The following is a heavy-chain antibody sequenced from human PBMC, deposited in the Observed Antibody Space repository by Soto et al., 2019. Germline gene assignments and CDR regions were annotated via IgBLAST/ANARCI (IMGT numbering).Heavy chain of an antibody. CDR3: ARGSDYGTGNYYYYYGMDV. CDR1: GGSFSGYY. V-gene: IGHV4-34*01. CDR2: INHSGST. Sequence: SETLSLTCAVYGGSFSGYYWSWIRQPPGKGLEWIGEINHSGSTNYNPSLKSRVTISVDTSKNQFSLKLSSVTAADTAVYYCARGSDYGTGNYYYYYGMDVWGQGTTVTVSS. J-gene: IGHJ6*02. D-gene: IGHD3-10*01.